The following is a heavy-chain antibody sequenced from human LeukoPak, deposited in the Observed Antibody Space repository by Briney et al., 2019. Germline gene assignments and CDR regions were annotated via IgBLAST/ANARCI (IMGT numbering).Heavy chain of an antibody. J-gene: IGHJ6*02. CDR1: GYTFTSYG. V-gene: IGHV1-18*01. CDR3: TRSRSGWFGELFSYYYGMDV. D-gene: IGHD3-10*01. Sequence: ASVKVCCKASGYTFTSYGISWVRQAPGQGLEWMGWISAYNGNTNYAQKLQGRVTITTDTSTSTAYMELRSLRSDDTAVYYCTRSRSGWFGELFSYYYGMDVWGQGTTVTVSS. CDR2: ISAYNGNT.